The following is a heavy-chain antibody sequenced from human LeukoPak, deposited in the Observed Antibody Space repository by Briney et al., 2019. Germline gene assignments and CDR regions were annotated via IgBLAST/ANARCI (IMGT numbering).Heavy chain of an antibody. CDR1: GFSFSTYA. Sequence: GGSLRLSCAASGFSFSTYAMSWVRQAPGKGLEWVSAISVSGDSTYYADSVKGRFTISRDNSKNTLYLQMNSLRVEDTAVYYCARACSGGSCYLAAFDIWGQGTRVTVPS. CDR3: ARACSGGSCYLAAFDI. CDR2: ISVSGDST. J-gene: IGHJ3*02. D-gene: IGHD2-15*01. V-gene: IGHV3-23*01.